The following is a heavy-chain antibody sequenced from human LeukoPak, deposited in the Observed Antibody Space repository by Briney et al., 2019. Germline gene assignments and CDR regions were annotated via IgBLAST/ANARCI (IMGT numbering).Heavy chain of an antibody. J-gene: IGHJ4*02. CDR3: ARDPGYSGYAH. V-gene: IGHV4-4*02. CDR1: GFTFSSYAM. Sequence: AGGSLRLSCAASGFTFSSYAMSWVRQPPGKGLEWIREIYHSGSTNYNPSLKSRVTISVDKSKNQFSLKLSSVTAADTAVYYCARDPGYSGYAHWGQGTLVTVSS. CDR2: IYHSGST. D-gene: IGHD5-12*01.